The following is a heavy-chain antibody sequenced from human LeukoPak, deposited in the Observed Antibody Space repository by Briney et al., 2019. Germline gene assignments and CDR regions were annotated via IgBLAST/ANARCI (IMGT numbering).Heavy chain of an antibody. CDR2: ISWNSGSI. CDR3: GRDVHSTGWYGGFDY. Sequence: PGGSLRLSCAASGFTFDDYAMHWVRQAPGKGLEWVSGISWNSGSIGYADSVKGRFTISRDNAKNSLYLQMNSLRAEDTAVYFCGRDVHSTGWYGGFDYWGQGTLVSVSS. D-gene: IGHD6-19*01. CDR1: GFTFDDYA. V-gene: IGHV3-9*01. J-gene: IGHJ4*02.